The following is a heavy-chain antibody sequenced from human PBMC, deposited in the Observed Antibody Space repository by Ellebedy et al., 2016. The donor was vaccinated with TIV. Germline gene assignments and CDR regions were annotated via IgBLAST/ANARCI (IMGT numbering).Heavy chain of an antibody. CDR1: GYTFTSYG. J-gene: IGHJ3*02. Sequence: ASVKVSCKASGYTFTSYGISWVRQAPGQGLEWMGWISAYNGNTNYAQKLQGRVTMTRDTSTSTAYMELRSLRSDDTAVYYCARGSRKAGRYAFDIWGQGTMVTVSS. V-gene: IGHV1-18*01. CDR3: ARGSRKAGRYAFDI. CDR2: ISAYNGNT. D-gene: IGHD3-10*01.